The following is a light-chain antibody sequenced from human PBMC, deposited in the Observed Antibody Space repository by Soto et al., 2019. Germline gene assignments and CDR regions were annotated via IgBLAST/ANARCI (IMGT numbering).Light chain of an antibody. CDR2: AAS. V-gene: IGKV3-20*01. CDR3: HHYGRSPIFT. J-gene: IGKJ3*01. Sequence: EIVLTQSPGTLSLSPGQRATLSCRASQSISNNYLAWYQQKPGQAPRLLIYAASTRATGVPDRFTGSGSGTDFTLTISRLEPKDFAVFYCHHYGRSPIFTFGPGTTVDIK. CDR1: QSISNNY.